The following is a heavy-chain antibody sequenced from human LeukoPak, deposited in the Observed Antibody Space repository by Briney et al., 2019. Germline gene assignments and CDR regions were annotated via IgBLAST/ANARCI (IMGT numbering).Heavy chain of an antibody. J-gene: IGHJ4*02. V-gene: IGHV3-23*01. CDR1: GFTFITYS. CDR2: ITGSGAFT. D-gene: IGHD1-26*01. Sequence: GGSLRLSCAASGFTFITYSMTWVRQAPGRGLEWVSAITGSGAFTDYADSVKGRFTISRDNSKNTLYLQMGSLRAEDMAVYYCAREVSDSGSYLFDYWGQGTLVTVSS. CDR3: AREVSDSGSYLFDY.